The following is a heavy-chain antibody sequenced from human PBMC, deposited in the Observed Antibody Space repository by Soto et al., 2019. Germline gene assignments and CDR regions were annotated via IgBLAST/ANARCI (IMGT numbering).Heavy chain of an antibody. J-gene: IGHJ6*03. V-gene: IGHV4-34*01. CDR1: GGSLSGYQ. CDR3: AGGLILWFGELSRRGGYYYYMDV. Sequence: QVQLQQWGAGLLKPSETLSLTCAVYGGSLSGYQWSWIRQTPGKGLEWIGEINDSGNINYNPSLKSRVTILLDTPRKQLSLKLSAVTAADSAVYYCAGGLILWFGELSRRGGYYYYMDVWGKGTTVAVSS. D-gene: IGHD3-10*01. CDR2: INDSGNI.